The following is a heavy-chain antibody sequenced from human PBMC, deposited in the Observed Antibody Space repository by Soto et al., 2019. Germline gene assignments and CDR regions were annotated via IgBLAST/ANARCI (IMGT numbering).Heavy chain of an antibody. Sequence: QVQLQESGPGLVKPSETLSPTCTVSGDSMYNYYWNWIRQPAGKGLEWIGRISARGSTNYNPSLKSRVTLSLDTSRNQFSLRLSSVTAADTAVYYCARDPGDAYTYLFDYWGQGTLVTVSS. D-gene: IGHD5-18*01. CDR3: ARDPGDAYTYLFDY. J-gene: IGHJ4*02. CDR1: GDSMYNYY. V-gene: IGHV4-4*07. CDR2: ISARGST.